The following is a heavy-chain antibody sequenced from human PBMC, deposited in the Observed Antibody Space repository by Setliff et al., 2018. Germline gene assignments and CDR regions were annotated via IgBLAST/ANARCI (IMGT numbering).Heavy chain of an antibody. V-gene: IGHV1-8*03. Sequence: ASVKVSCKASGYIFTSNDINWVRQATGQGPEWMGWLNPSSGNTGYAPKFQGRVTITRSTSLSTAYMELSSLRSEDTAIYYCARAHSGSDFHDPFDIWGQGTMVTVSS. D-gene: IGHD1-26*01. CDR1: GYIFTSND. J-gene: IGHJ3*02. CDR3: ARAHSGSDFHDPFDI. CDR2: LNPSSGNT.